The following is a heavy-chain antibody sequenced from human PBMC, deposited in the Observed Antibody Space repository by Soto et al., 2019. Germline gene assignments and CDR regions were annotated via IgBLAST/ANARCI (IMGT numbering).Heavy chain of an antibody. J-gene: IGHJ4*02. CDR2: MSGDGADT. CDR1: GFTFMSNA. D-gene: IGHD2-8*01. V-gene: IGHV3-23*01. CDR3: VKDFRCAD. Sequence: EVQLLESGGGLVQPGGSLRLSCVASGFTFMSNAMSWVRQTPGKGLDWFSAMSGDGADTYYADSVRGRFTISRDNSKNTLSLQMNSLRDEDTALYYCVKDFRCADWGQGTLVNVSS.